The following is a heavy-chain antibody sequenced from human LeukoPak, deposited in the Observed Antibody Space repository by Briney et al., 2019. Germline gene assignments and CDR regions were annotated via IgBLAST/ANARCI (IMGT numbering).Heavy chain of an antibody. CDR2: INPNSGGT. J-gene: IGHJ3*02. CDR1: GYTFTGYY. D-gene: IGHD3-22*01. Sequence: GASVKVSCKASGYTFTGYYMHWVRQAPGQGLEWMGWINPNSGGTNYAQKFQGRVTMTRDTSINTAYMELSRLRSDDTAVYYCALHYYESSGNDPFDIWGQGTMVTVSS. CDR3: ALHYYESSGNDPFDI. V-gene: IGHV1-2*02.